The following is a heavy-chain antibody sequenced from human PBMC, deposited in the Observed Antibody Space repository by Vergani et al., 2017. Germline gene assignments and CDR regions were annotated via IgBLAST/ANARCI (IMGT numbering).Heavy chain of an antibody. CDR1: GFTFSSYG. CDR3: AKVRLVGATSPMDY. V-gene: IGHV3-33*06. Sequence: QVQLVESGGGVVQPGRSLRLSCAASGFTFSSYGMHWVRQAPGKGLEWVAVIWYDGSNKYYADSVKGRFTISRDNSKNTLYLQMNSLSAEDTAVYYCAKVRLVGATSPMDYWGQGTLVTVSS. J-gene: IGHJ4*02. CDR2: IWYDGSNK. D-gene: IGHD1-26*01.